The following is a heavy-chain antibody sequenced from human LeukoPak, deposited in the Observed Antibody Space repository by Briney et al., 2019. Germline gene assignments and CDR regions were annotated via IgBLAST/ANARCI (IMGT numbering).Heavy chain of an antibody. V-gene: IGHV1-18*01. D-gene: IGHD2-2*01. CDR1: GYTFTSYG. CDR3: ARDYPAQYCSSTSCYSGKFHYYYYMDV. Sequence: ASVKVSCKASGYTFTSYGINWVRQAPGQGLEWMGWISAYNGNTNYAQKLQGRVTMTTDTSTSTAYMELRSLRSDDTAVYYCARDYPAQYCSSTSCYSGKFHYYYYMDVWGKGTTVTVSS. J-gene: IGHJ6*03. CDR2: ISAYNGNT.